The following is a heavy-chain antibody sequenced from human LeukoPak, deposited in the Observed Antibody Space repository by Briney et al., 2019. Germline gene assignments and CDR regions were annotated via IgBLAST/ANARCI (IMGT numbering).Heavy chain of an antibody. J-gene: IGHJ4*02. CDR2: IRYDGSNK. CDR1: GFTFSSYG. Sequence: PGGSLRLSCAASGFTFSSYGMHWVRQAPGKGLEWVAFIRYDGSNKYYADSVKGRFTISRDNSKTTLYLQMNSLRAEDTAVYYCAKDLSSSGYRFDYWGQGTLVTVSS. V-gene: IGHV3-30*02. D-gene: IGHD3-22*01. CDR3: AKDLSSSGYRFDY.